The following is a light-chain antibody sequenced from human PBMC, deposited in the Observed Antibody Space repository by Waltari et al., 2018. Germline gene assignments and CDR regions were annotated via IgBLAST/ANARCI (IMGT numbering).Light chain of an antibody. J-gene: IGKJ1*01. CDR3: QQYYNTQWT. V-gene: IGKV4-1*01. CDR2: WAS. Sequence: DIQMTQSPSSLSASVGDRVTISCQASQDISKYLNWFQQKPGQPPKLLIYWASTREFGVPDRFSGSGSGTDFTLTISSLQAEDVAVYYCQQYYNTQWTFGQGTKVEIK. CDR1: QDISKY.